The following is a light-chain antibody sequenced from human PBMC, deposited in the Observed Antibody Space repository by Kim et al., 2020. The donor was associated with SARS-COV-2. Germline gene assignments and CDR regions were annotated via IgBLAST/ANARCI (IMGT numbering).Light chain of an antibody. J-gene: IGLJ2*01. CDR2: QDS. CDR3: QAWASSTGAV. CDR1: KLGDKY. V-gene: IGLV3-1*01. Sequence: SYELTQPPSVSVSPGQTASITCSGDKLGDKYACWYQQKPGQSPVLVIYQDSKRPSGIPERFSGSNSGNTATLTISGTQAMDEADYYCQAWASSTGAVFGGGTQLTVL.